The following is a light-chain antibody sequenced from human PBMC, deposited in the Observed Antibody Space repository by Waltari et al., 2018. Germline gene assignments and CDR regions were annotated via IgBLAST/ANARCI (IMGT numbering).Light chain of an antibody. CDR1: QSVTRA. CDR3: QHYLRLPVT. V-gene: IGKV3-20*01. CDR2: GAS. J-gene: IGKJ1*01. Sequence: EIVLTQSPGTLSLSPGDSATLSCRTSQSVTRALAWYQQKPGQAPRLLIYGASNRATGNPDRFSGSGSGTDFSLTISSLEPEDFAVYYCQHYLRLPVTFGQGTKVEVK.